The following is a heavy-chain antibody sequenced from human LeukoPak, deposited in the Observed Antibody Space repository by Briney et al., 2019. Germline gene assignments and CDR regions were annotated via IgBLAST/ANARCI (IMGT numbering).Heavy chain of an antibody. CDR2: ISGSSDSI. D-gene: IGHD1-26*01. J-gene: IGHJ5*02. CDR3: GKSRIGFSGLVDL. Sequence: GGSLRLSCAASGFAFSTYGMQWVRQVPGKGLEWVSYISGSSDSIKYAESVKGRFTNSRDNAKNSLYLHLNSLRAEDTAVYYCGKSRIGFSGLVDLWGQGTLVTVSS. CDR1: GFAFSTYG. V-gene: IGHV3-48*04.